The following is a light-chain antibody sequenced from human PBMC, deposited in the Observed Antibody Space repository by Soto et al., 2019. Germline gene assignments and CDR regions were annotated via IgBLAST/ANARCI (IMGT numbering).Light chain of an antibody. CDR1: RSVSSY. Sequence: EIVLTQSPATLSLPPGERATLSCRASRSVSSYLAWYQQKAGQAPRLLIYEASNRATGIPARFSGSGSGTDFTLTISSLNPEDFAVYYCQQRSYWLWTFGQGTKVEIK. CDR2: EAS. V-gene: IGKV3-11*01. J-gene: IGKJ1*01. CDR3: QQRSYWLWT.